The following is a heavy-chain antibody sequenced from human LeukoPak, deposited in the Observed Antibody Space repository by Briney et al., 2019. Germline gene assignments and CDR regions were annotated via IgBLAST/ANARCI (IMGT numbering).Heavy chain of an antibody. CDR3: VRTYHYDTSGYDY. D-gene: IGHD3-22*01. V-gene: IGHV4-59*01. Sequence: SETLSLTSTVSGDSISSYYWSWIRQPPGKGLEWIGYIYYSGSISYNPSLKSRVTISIDTSKNQFYLNLSSVTAADTAVYYCVRTYHYDTSGYDYWGQGTLVTVSS. CDR2: IYYSGSI. J-gene: IGHJ4*02. CDR1: GDSISSYY.